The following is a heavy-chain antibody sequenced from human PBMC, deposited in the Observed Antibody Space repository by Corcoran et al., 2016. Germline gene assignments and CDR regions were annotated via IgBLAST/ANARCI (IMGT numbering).Heavy chain of an antibody. J-gene: IGHJ4*02. Sequence: EVQLVESGGGLVQPGGSLRLSCAASGFTFTNYAMSWVRQTPGKGLEWFSVLTSGGSSTYYADSVKGRFTISRDNSNNMLYLQMNSLRAEDTAIYYGANKAIAARPPMGWGQGTLVTVSS. D-gene: IGHD6-6*01. CDR2: LTSGGSST. CDR3: ANKAIAARPPMG. CDR1: GFTFTNYA. V-gene: IGHV3-23*04.